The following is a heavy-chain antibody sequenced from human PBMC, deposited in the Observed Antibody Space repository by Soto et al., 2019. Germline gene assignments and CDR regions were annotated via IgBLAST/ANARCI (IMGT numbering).Heavy chain of an antibody. D-gene: IGHD6-19*01. J-gene: IGHJ4*02. CDR2: ISGSGGST. CDR1: GFTFSSYA. CDR3: AKGMYSSGGENDY. Sequence: GGSLILSCAASGFTFSSYAMSWVRQAPGKGLEWVSAISGSGGSTYYADSVKGRFTISRDNSKNTLYLQMNSLRAEDTAVYYCAKGMYSSGGENDYWGQGTLVTVSS. V-gene: IGHV3-23*01.